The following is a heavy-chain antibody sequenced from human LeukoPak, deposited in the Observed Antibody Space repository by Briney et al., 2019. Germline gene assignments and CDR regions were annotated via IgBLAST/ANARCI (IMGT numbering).Heavy chain of an antibody. Sequence: PGGSLRLSCAASGFAFTAYGMHWVRQAPGKGLEGVATLWSDGTNKYYADSVKGRFTISRDNSKNTLYLQMNSLRTEDTAVYYCARRLYCSGDACYTGPDAFDLWGQGTMVTVSS. J-gene: IGHJ3*01. D-gene: IGHD2-15*01. V-gene: IGHV3-33*01. CDR1: GFAFTAYG. CDR3: ARRLYCSGDACYTGPDAFDL. CDR2: LWSDGTNK.